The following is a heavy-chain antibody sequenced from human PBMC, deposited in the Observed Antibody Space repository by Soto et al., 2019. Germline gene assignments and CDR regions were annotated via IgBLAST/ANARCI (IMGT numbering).Heavy chain of an antibody. J-gene: IGHJ4*02. V-gene: IGHV3-23*01. D-gene: IGHD6-13*01. CDR1: GFTFSSYA. CDR2: IRSNGDNT. Sequence: EVQLLESGGGLVQPGGSLRLSCPASGFTFSSYAMSWVRQAPGKGLEWVSAIRSNGDNTYYADSVKGRFTISRDNSKNTLFLQMNSLRAQDTAVYYCAKKAAPKTTSAGTDFDYWGQGTLVTVSS. CDR3: AKKAAPKTTSAGTDFDY.